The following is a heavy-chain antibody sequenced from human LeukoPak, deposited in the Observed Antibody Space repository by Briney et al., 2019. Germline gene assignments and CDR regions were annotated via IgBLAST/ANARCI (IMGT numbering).Heavy chain of an antibody. J-gene: IGHJ4*02. CDR1: GFTFNTYS. Sequence: KPGGSLRLSCAASGFTFNTYSMNWVRQAPGKGLEWVSSISSTSSYIYYADSVKGRFTISRDNARNSLYLQMDSLRAEDTAVYYCARDLGRFGTPGDYWGQGTLVTVSS. D-gene: IGHD3-10*01. CDR2: ISSTSSYI. V-gene: IGHV3-21*01. CDR3: ARDLGRFGTPGDY.